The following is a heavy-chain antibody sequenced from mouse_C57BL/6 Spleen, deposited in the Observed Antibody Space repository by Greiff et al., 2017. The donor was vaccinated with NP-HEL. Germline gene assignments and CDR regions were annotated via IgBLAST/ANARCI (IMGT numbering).Heavy chain of an antibody. Sequence: QVHVKQSGAELVKPGASVKISCKASGYAFSSYWMNWVKQRPGKGLEWIGQIYPGDGDTNYNGKFKGKATLTADKSSSTAYMQLSSLTSEDSAVYFCARPYDGYYVGYFDVWGTGTTVTVSS. CDR2: IYPGDGDT. J-gene: IGHJ1*03. CDR3: ARPYDGYYVGYFDV. D-gene: IGHD2-3*01. V-gene: IGHV1-80*01. CDR1: GYAFSSYW.